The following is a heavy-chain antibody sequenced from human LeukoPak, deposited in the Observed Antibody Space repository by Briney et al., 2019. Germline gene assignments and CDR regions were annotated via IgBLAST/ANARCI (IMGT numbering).Heavy chain of an antibody. V-gene: IGHV3-48*01. CDR3: ARDHNYAFDN. CDR2: IGIDSGNT. Sequence: GGSLRLSCIASGFPFIEYSMNWVRQAPGKGLEWISYIGIDSGNTKYAESVRGRFTISADKAKNSLYLQMNSLRVEDTAVYYCARDHNYAFDNWGQGTLVSVAS. D-gene: IGHD1-1*01. CDR1: GFPFIEYS. J-gene: IGHJ4*02.